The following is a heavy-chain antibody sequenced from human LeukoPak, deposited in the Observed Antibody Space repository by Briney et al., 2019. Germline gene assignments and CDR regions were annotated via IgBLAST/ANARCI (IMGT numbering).Heavy chain of an antibody. Sequence: PSETLSLTCTVSGGSISSYYWSWIRQPAGKGLEWIGRIYTSGSTNYNPSPKSRVTISVDKSKNQFSLKLSSVTAADTAVYYCARLKLTDNWFDPWGQGTLVTVSS. CDR1: GGSISSYY. V-gene: IGHV4-4*07. CDR3: ARLKLTDNWFDP. CDR2: IYTSGST. J-gene: IGHJ5*02. D-gene: IGHD5-24*01.